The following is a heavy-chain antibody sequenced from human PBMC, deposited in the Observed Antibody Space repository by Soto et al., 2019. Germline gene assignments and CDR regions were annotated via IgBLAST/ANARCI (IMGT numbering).Heavy chain of an antibody. D-gene: IGHD1-1*01. J-gene: IGHJ4*02. Sequence: QLQLQESGPGLVRPSETLSLTCSVSGGSISISGYYWIWIRQPPGKGLEWIGSINYSWTTYYTSSLKSRLTMSLDTSKNQFSLKLTSVTAADTATYCCARLVNEYSNYFDYWGQGIPVIVSS. CDR3: ARLVNEYSNYFDY. CDR2: INYSWTT. V-gene: IGHV4-39*01. CDR1: GGSISISGYY.